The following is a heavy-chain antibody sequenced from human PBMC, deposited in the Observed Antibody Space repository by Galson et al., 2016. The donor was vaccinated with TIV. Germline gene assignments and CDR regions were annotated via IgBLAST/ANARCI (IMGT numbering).Heavy chain of an antibody. V-gene: IGHV4-31*03. J-gene: IGHJ3*01. CDR3: AGEHLPHDSLDV. CDR1: GDPVSNAAYY. CDR2: VYYTGTS. D-gene: IGHD3-3*02. Sequence: TLSLTCSVSGDPVSNAAYYWTWIRQLPGKGLEWIGNVYYTGTSYYNPSLKSRITMSVDTSKNQFSLKLTSVTAADSALYFCAGEHLPHDSLDVWGQGTGVTVSS.